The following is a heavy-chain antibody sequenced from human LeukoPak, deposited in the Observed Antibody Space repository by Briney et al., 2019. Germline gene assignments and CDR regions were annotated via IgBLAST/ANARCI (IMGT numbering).Heavy chain of an antibody. CDR3: ASRWFGEPSDY. D-gene: IGHD3-10*01. Sequence: PSETLSLTCAVYGGSFSGYYWSWIRQPPGKGLEWIGEINHSGSTNYNPSLKSRVTISVDTSKNQFSLKHSSVTAADTAVYYCASRWFGEPSDYWGQGTLVTVSS. J-gene: IGHJ4*02. CDR2: INHSGST. CDR1: GGSFSGYY. V-gene: IGHV4-34*01.